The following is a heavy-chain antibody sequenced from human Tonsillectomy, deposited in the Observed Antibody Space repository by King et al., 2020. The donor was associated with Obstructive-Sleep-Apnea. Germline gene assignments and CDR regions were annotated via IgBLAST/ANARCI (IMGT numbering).Heavy chain of an antibody. J-gene: IGHJ4*02. D-gene: IGHD2-21*02. CDR3: ASTLAYCGGDCYSVDF. V-gene: IGHV4-59*01. Sequence: QLQESGPGLVKPSETLSLTCSVSVGSISGYYWSWIRQPPGKGLEWIGYIYGSGSTNYNPSLKSSVTISVDMSQSQFSLRLSSVTAADTAVYYCASTLAYCGGDCYSVDFWGQGTLVSVSS. CDR1: VGSISGYY. CDR2: IYGSGST.